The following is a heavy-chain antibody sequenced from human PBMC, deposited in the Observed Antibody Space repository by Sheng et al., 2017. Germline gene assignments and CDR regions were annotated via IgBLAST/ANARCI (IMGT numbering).Heavy chain of an antibody. D-gene: IGHD3-3*01. CDR1: GGTFSSYA. CDR2: IIPIFGTA. CDR3: ARDSSPHYDFWSGYRTYYFDY. J-gene: IGHJ4*01. V-gene: IGHV1-69*13. Sequence: QVQLVQSGAEVKKPGSSVKVSCKASGGTFSSYAISWVRQAPGQGLEWMGGIIPIFGTANYAQKFQGRVTITADESTSTAYMELSSLRSEDTAVYYCARDSSPHYDFWSGYRTYYFDYWARNPGHRLL.